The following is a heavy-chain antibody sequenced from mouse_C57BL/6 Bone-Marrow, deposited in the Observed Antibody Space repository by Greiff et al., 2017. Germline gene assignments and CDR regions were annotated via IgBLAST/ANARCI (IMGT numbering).Heavy chain of an antibody. CDR3: ARSSNYGSSYQFAY. CDR1: GYTFTSYW. V-gene: IGHV1-69*01. D-gene: IGHD1-1*01. Sequence: VKLMESGAELVMPGASVKLSCKASGYTFTSYWMHWVKQRPGQGLEWIGEIDPSDSYTNYNQKFKGKSTLPVDKSSSNAYMQLSSLTTEDSAVYYCARSSNYGSSYQFAYWGQGTLVTVSA. CDR2: IDPSDSYT. J-gene: IGHJ3*01.